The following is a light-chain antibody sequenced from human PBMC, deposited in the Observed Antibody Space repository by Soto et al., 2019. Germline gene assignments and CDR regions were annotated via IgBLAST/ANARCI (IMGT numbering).Light chain of an antibody. Sequence: EIVLTQSPGTLSLSPGERATLSCRASQSVSSSYLAWYQQKPGQAPRLLIYGASSRATGIPDRFGGSGSGTDFTLTISRLEPEDFAVYYCQQYGSRTWTFGQGTKVDIK. J-gene: IGKJ1*01. CDR3: QQYGSRTWT. CDR1: QSVSSSY. CDR2: GAS. V-gene: IGKV3-20*01.